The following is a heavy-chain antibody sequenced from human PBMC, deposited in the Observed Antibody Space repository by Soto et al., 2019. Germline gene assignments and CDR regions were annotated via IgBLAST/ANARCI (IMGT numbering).Heavy chain of an antibody. D-gene: IGHD2-15*01. CDR2: VSHSGNT. Sequence: PSLTCTVSGGSFTGHFWSWVRQPPGKGLEWIGEVSHSGNTKYYPSLRSRVTLSIDSSKNQISLALTSVTAADTAAYYCARATLARHGWRQFDLCGQGTLVTVS. V-gene: IGHV4-34*01. CDR3: ARATLARHGWRQFDL. J-gene: IGHJ5*02. CDR1: GGSFTGHF.